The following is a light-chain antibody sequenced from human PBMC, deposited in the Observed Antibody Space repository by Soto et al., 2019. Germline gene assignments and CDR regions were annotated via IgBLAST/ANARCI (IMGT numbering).Light chain of an antibody. CDR1: QTISSW. Sequence: DIQMPQSPSTLSASVGDRVTITCRASQTISSWSAWYQEKPGKAPKLLIYKASTLESRDPSRIIGSGSGTEFSLTISRLQPDDIATDDREQYNNVWTCGQGTKVVIK. V-gene: IGKV1-5*03. CDR2: KAS. J-gene: IGKJ1*01. CDR3: EQYNNVWT.